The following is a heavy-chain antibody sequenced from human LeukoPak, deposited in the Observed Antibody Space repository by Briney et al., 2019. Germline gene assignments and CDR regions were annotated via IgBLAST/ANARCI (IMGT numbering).Heavy chain of an antibody. J-gene: IGHJ4*02. Sequence: SETLSLTCTVSGGSLNSYYWSWIRQPPGKGLEWIGYIFYSGNTNYNPSLKSRVTISVDTSKNQFSLKLSSVIAADTAVYYCARGGSSGYDPFDYWGQGTLVTVSS. D-gene: IGHD5-12*01. CDR3: ARGGSSGYDPFDY. CDR2: IFYSGNT. V-gene: IGHV4-59*01. CDR1: GGSLNSYY.